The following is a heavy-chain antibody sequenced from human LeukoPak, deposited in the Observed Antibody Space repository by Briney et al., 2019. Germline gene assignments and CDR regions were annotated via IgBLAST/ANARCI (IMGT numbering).Heavy chain of an antibody. CDR1: GGTFSSYA. V-gene: IGHV1-69*13. J-gene: IGHJ5*02. CDR2: IIPIFGTA. CDR3: AILPRKGINWALGIDP. D-gene: IGHD3-10*01. Sequence: GASVKVSCKASGGTFSSYAISWVRQAPGQGLEWMGGIIPIFGTANYAQKFQGRVTITADESTSTAYMELRSLRSDDTAVYYCAILPRKGINWALGIDPWGQGTLVTVSS.